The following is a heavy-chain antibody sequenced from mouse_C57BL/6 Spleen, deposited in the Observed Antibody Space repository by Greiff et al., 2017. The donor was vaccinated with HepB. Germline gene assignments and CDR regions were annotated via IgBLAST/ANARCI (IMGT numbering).Heavy chain of an antibody. CDR1: GYTFTDYE. CDR2: IDPETGGT. J-gene: IGHJ2*01. V-gene: IGHV1-15*01. CDR3: TRGRWLLVNVDY. Sequence: QVQLQQSGAELVRPGASVTLSCKASGYTFTDYEMHWVKQTPVHGLEWIGAIDPETGGTAYNQKFKGKAILTADKSSSTAYMELRSLTSEDSAVYYCTRGRWLLVNVDYWGQGTTLTVSS. D-gene: IGHD2-3*01.